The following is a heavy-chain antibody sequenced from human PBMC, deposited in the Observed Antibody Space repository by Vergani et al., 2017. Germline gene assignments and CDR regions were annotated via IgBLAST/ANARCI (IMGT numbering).Heavy chain of an antibody. J-gene: IGHJ3*01. V-gene: IGHV3-21*01. CDR2: ISSSSSYM. Sequence: EVQLVESGGGLVKPGGSLRLSCAASGFTFSSYSMNWVRQAPGKGLEWVSSISSSSSYMYYADSVKGRFTISRDNAKNSLYLQMNSLRAEDTAVYYCARDYQNSYYDSSSYNDAFDFWDQGTMVTVSS. CDR3: ARDYQNSYYDSSSYNDAFDF. CDR1: GFTFSSYS. D-gene: IGHD3-22*01.